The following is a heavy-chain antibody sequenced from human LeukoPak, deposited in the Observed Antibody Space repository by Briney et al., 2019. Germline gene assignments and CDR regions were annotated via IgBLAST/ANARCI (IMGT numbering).Heavy chain of an antibody. CDR1: GYRFPSSW. CDR3: ARQRGTTGYDY. Sequence: GESLKISCKGSGYRFPSSWIGWVRQMPGKGLEWMGIIYPLDSDTRYSPSFQGRVTISADKSISTAYLQWSSLKASDTAMYYCARQRGTTGYDYWGQGTLVTVSS. V-gene: IGHV5-51*01. D-gene: IGHD3-9*01. J-gene: IGHJ4*02. CDR2: IYPLDSDT.